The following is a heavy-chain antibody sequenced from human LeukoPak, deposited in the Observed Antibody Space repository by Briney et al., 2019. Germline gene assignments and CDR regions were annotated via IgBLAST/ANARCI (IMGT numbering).Heavy chain of an antibody. Sequence: GAPVKVSCKASGYTFTSYYMHWVRQAPGQGLEWMGGIIPIFGTANYAQKFQGRVTITANESTSTAYMELSSLRSEDTAVYYCAITDMVRDLPPYYYYYMDVWGKGTTVTVSS. V-gene: IGHV1-69*13. CDR1: GYTFTSYY. CDR2: IIPIFGTA. CDR3: AITDMVRDLPPYYYYYMDV. J-gene: IGHJ6*03. D-gene: IGHD3-10*01.